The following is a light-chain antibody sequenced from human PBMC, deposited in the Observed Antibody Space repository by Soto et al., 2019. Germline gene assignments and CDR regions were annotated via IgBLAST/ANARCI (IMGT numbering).Light chain of an antibody. Sequence: QSALTQPRSVSGSPGQSVTLSCTGTSSDVGGYHYVSWYQHHPGKAPKIIIYDVNKRPSGVPDRFSGSKSGNTASLTISGLQAEDEADYYCSSFTRSSTYVFGSGTKLTVL. CDR1: SSDVGGYHY. CDR3: SSFTRSSTYV. V-gene: IGLV2-11*01. J-gene: IGLJ1*01. CDR2: DVN.